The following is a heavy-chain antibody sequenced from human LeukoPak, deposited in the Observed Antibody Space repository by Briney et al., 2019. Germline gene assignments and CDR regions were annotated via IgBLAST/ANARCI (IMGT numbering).Heavy chain of an antibody. J-gene: IGHJ4*02. CDR3: ARDRSSTYFDY. V-gene: IGHV3-30-3*01. CDR2: ISSDGTNK. CDR1: GFTFRSHA. Sequence: GGSLRLSCVASGFTFRSHAMHWVRQAPGKGLEWVIVISSDGTNKYYADSVKGRFTISRDNSKNTLYLQMNSLRAEDTAVYYCARDRSSTYFDYWAQGTPVTVSS. D-gene: IGHD2-2*01.